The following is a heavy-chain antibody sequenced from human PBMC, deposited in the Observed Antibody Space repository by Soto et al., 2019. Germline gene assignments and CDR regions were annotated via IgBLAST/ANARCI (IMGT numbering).Heavy chain of an antibody. J-gene: IGHJ4*02. V-gene: IGHV5-51*01. CDR3: ARGGVSTRTFGY. D-gene: IGHD3-3*01. CDR2: IYPSDSDT. CDR1: GYNFAGYW. Sequence: PGASLKISCKGSGYNFAGYWIAWVRQMPGKGLELMGIIYPSDSDTRYRPSFQCQVTISAGKSISSAYLQWSSLRASDTAMYYCARGGVSTRTFGYWGQGTPFAVSS.